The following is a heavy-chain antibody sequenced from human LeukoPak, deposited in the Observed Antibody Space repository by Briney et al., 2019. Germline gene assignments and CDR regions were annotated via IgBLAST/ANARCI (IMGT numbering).Heavy chain of an antibody. Sequence: SETLSLTCAVYGGSFSGYYWSWIRQPPGKGLEWIGEINHSGSTNYNPSLKSRVTISVDTSKNQFSLKLSSVTAADTAVYYCAEGRWRGGGGQHLVDYWGQGTLVTVSS. J-gene: IGHJ4*02. D-gene: IGHD4-23*01. V-gene: IGHV4-34*01. CDR3: AEGRWRGGGGQHLVDY. CDR2: INHSGST. CDR1: GGSFSGYY.